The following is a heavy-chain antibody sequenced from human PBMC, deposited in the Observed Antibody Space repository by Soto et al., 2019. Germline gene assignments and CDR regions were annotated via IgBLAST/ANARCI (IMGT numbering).Heavy chain of an antibody. Sequence: ASVKVSCKASGGTLSAYGISWLRQAPGQGLEWMGGIIPIFGTPTYAQKSQGRVTFTADESTSTVYMELNSLKSDDTALYYCASEQFTAAWGAFHIWGQGTMVTVSS. CDR2: IIPIFGTP. J-gene: IGHJ3*02. CDR1: GGTLSAYG. V-gene: IGHV1-69*13. D-gene: IGHD3-16*01. CDR3: ASEQFTAAWGAFHI.